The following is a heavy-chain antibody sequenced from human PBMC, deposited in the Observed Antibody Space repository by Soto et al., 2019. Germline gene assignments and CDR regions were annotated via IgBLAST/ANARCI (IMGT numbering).Heavy chain of an antibody. Sequence: PSETLSLTCGLSGGCLSGATYSWNWIRQPPGKGLQWIGYIFPSGTTYYNPSLKSRVTISIDVSKNQFSLSLRSLTAADTAVYYCARSREFDYWSQGTLVTVSS. CDR2: IFPSGTT. CDR3: ARSREFDY. J-gene: IGHJ4*02. CDR1: GGCLSGATYS. V-gene: IGHV4-30-2*01.